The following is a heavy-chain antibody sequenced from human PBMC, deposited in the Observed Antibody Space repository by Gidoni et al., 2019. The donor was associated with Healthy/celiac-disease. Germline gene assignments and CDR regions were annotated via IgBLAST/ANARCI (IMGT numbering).Heavy chain of an antibody. CDR1: GGSFSGYY. V-gene: IGHV4-34*01. CDR3: ARRRGELLARYYYYYGMDV. D-gene: IGHD3-10*01. Sequence: QVQLQQWGAGLLKPSETLSLTCAVYGGSFSGYYWSWIRQPPGKGLEWIGEINHSGSTNYNPSLKSRVTISVDTYKNQFSLKLSSVTAAETAVYYCARRRGELLARYYYYYGMDVWGQGTTVTVSS. J-gene: IGHJ6*02. CDR2: INHSGST.